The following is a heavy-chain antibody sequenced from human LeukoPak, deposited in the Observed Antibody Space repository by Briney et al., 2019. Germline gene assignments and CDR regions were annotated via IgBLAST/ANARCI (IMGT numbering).Heavy chain of an antibody. Sequence: ASVKVSCKASGGTFSSYAISWVRQAPGQGLEWMGGIIPVFGTTNYAQKFQGRVTITTDESTSTAYMELSSLRSEDTAVYYCAREMSRFSYGYGSYYFDYWGQGTLVTVSS. CDR3: AREMSRFSYGYGSYYFDY. CDR2: IIPVFGTT. J-gene: IGHJ4*02. D-gene: IGHD5-18*01. V-gene: IGHV1-69*05. CDR1: GGTFSSYA.